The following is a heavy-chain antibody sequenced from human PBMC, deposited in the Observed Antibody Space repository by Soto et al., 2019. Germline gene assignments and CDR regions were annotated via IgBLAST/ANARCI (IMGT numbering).Heavy chain of an antibody. D-gene: IGHD4-17*01. CDR2: ISAYNGNT. V-gene: IGHV1-18*01. J-gene: IGHJ4*02. CDR3: ARDRTSRDYGDYELAY. CDR1: GYTFNSYG. Sequence: ASVKVSCKASGYTFNSYGISWVRLAPGQGLEWMGWISAYNGNTNYAQKIQGRVTMTTDPYTTTAYMELSNLRSDDTAVYYCARDRTSRDYGDYELAYWGQGTLVTVSS.